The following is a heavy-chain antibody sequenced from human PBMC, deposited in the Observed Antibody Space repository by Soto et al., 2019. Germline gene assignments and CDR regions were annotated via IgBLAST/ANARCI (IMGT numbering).Heavy chain of an antibody. Sequence: GGSLRLSCAASGFTDFTFGDAWMNWVRQAPGKGLEWVGRIKSKTDGGTTDYAAPVKGRFTISRDDSKNTLYLQMNSLKTEDTAVYYCTTDGITDGMDVWGQGTTVTVSS. J-gene: IGHJ6*02. V-gene: IGHV3-15*07. CDR2: IKSKTDGGTT. D-gene: IGHD3-16*01. CDR1: GFTDFTFGDAW. CDR3: TTDGITDGMDV.